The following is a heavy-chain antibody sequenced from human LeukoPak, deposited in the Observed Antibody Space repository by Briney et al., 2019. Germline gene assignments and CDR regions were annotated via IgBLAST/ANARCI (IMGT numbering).Heavy chain of an antibody. Sequence: ALVKVSCKVSGYTLTELSMHRVRQAPGNGLEGMGGFDPEDGETIYAQKCQGRVTMTEDTSTDTAYMELSSLRSEDTAVYYCATGYSSSWDVSNYYFDYWGQGTLVTVSS. CDR2: FDPEDGET. CDR1: GYTLTELS. CDR3: ATGYSSSWDVSNYYFDY. D-gene: IGHD6-13*01. J-gene: IGHJ4*02. V-gene: IGHV1-24*01.